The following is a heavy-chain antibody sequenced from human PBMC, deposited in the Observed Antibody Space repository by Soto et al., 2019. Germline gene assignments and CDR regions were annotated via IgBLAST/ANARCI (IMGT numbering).Heavy chain of an antibody. Sequence: GGSLRLSCAAYGFAISNYWMSWVRQAPGKGLEWVANIKQDGSKKYYVDSVKGRFTISRDNSKNTLYLQMNSLRAEDTAVYYCARGSRGYSFSMVFDYWGQGTLVTVSS. CDR1: GFAISNYW. CDR2: IKQDGSKK. J-gene: IGHJ4*02. D-gene: IGHD5-18*01. V-gene: IGHV3-7*01. CDR3: ARGSRGYSFSMVFDY.